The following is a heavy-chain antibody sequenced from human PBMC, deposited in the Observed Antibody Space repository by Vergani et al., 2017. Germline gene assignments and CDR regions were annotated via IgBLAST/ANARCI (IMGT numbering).Heavy chain of an antibody. CDR1: GFTFSNFG. CDR2: IGKDGINT. Sequence: VQLVESGGGIVKPGGSLRLSCAASGFTFSNFGMHWIRQAPGKGLEWLAYIGKDGINTRYRDAVKGRFTVSRDNSKNTLYLEMNSLSAEDTALYHCVKDHPVFDEWGRGTLVSVS. V-gene: IGHV3-30*02. J-gene: IGHJ4*02. CDR3: VKDHPVFDE.